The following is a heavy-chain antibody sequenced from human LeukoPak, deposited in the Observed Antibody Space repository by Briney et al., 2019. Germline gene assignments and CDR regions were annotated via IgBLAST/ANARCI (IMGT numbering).Heavy chain of an antibody. CDR1: GGTFSSYA. D-gene: IGHD4-17*01. CDR3: ARGDYGDYSLSYYFDY. Sequence: ASVKVSCKASGGTFSSYAISWVRQAPGQGLEWMGGIIPIFGTANYAQKFQGRVTITADESTSTAYMELSSLRSEDTAVYYCARGDYGDYSLSYYFDYWGQGTLVTVSS. V-gene: IGHV1-69*13. J-gene: IGHJ4*02. CDR2: IIPIFGTA.